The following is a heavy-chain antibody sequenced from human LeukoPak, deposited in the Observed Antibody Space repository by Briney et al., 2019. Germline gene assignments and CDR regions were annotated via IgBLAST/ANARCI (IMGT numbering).Heavy chain of an antibody. D-gene: IGHD3-16*01. J-gene: IGHJ4*02. CDR3: ARDSYGWHDRWDY. CDR1: GFTFSNYL. CDR2: IGTTGNYI. V-gene: IGHV3-21*01. Sequence: GGSLRLSCAASGFTFSNYLMNWVRQAPGKGLEWVSSIGTTGNYIYYSDSVKGRFTISRDNAKDSLFLQMNSLRTEDTGVYYCARDSYGWHDRWDYWGLGTQVIVSS.